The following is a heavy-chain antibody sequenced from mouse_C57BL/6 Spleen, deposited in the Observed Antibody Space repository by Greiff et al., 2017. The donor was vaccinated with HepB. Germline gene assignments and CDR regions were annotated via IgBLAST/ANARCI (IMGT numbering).Heavy chain of an antibody. J-gene: IGHJ2*01. D-gene: IGHD1-1*01. CDR3: ARITTVVYFDY. CDR2: ISSGGSYT. Sequence: EVQLVQSGGDLVKPGGSLKLSCAASGFTFSSYCMSWVRQTPDQRLEWVATISSGGSYTYYPDSVKGRFTISRDNAKNTLYLQMSSLKSEDTAMYFCARITTVVYFDYWGQGTTLTVSS. V-gene: IGHV5-6*01. CDR1: GFTFSSYC.